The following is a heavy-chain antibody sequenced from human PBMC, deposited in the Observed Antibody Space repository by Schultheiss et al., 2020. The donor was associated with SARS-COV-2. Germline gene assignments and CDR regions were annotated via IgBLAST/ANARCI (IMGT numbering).Heavy chain of an antibody. D-gene: IGHD1-20*01. V-gene: IGHV4-4*07. CDR3: ARLITGTGSGDY. J-gene: IGHJ4*02. Sequence: SQTLSLTCTVSGGSISSYYWSWIRQPAGKGLDWIGRIYTSGGTNFNPSLKSRVTMSVDTSKNQFSLKLSSVTAADTAVYYCARLITGTGSGDYWGQGTLVTVAS. CDR2: IYTSGGT. CDR1: GGSISSYY.